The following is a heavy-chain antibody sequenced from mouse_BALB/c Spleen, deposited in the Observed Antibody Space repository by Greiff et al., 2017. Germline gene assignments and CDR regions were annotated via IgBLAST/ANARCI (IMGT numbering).Heavy chain of an antibody. Sequence: EVKLVESGPGLVKPSQSLSLTCSVTGYSITSGYYWNWIRQFPGNKLEWMGYISYDGSNNYNPSLKNRISITRDTSKNQFFLKLNSVTTEDTATYYCARDGTRAWFAYWGQGTLVTVSA. V-gene: IGHV3-6*02. CDR3: ARDGTRAWFAY. CDR1: GYSITSGYY. D-gene: IGHD3-3*01. J-gene: IGHJ3*01. CDR2: ISYDGSN.